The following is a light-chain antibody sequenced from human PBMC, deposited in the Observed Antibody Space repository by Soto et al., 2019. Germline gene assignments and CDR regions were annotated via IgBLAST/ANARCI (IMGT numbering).Light chain of an antibody. CDR1: QSISSW. CDR2: KAA. J-gene: IGKJ1*01. CDR3: QHDNFYPWT. V-gene: IGKV1-5*03. Sequence: DIQMTQSPSTLSSSVGDRVTITCRASQSISSWLAWYQQKPGKAPTLLLYKAASLASVVPSRFSGSGSGTEFTLTSSSLQPDDFASYYCQHDNFYPWTFGQGTKVEIK.